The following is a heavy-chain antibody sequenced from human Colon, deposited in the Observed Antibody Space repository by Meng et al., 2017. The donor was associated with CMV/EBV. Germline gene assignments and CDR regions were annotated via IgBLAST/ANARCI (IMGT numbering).Heavy chain of an antibody. V-gene: IGHV3-48*03. CDR2: INTLENSI. CDR1: GFTFSNFE. J-gene: IGHJ6*02. Sequence: GGSLRPSCAASGFTFSNFEMNWVRQTPGRGLEWVSYINTLENSIFYADSVKGRFTISRDNAKNSLYLQMNSLRSEDTAIYYCARSPGSSPAGGDGMDVWGQGTTVTVSS. D-gene: IGHD6-13*01. CDR3: ARSPGSSPAGGDGMDV.